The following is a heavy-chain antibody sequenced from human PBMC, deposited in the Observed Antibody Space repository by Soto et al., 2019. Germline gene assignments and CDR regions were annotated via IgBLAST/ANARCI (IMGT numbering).Heavy chain of an antibody. CDR1: GYTFTSYG. V-gene: IGHV1-18*01. D-gene: IGHD5-18*01. J-gene: IGHJ3*02. Sequence: GASVKVSCKASGYTFTSYGISWVRQAPGQGLEWMGWISAYNGNTNYAQKLQGRVTMTTDTSTSTAYMELRSLRSDDTAVYYCAIAHTATWKGASDISGQGTMVTVSS. CDR2: ISAYNGNT. CDR3: AIAHTATWKGASDI.